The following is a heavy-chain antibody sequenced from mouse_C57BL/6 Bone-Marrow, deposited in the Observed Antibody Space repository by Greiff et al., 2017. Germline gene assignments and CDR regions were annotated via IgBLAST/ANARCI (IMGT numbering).Heavy chain of an antibody. CDR2: IDPNSGGT. CDR1: GYTFTSYW. J-gene: IGHJ4*01. CDR3: ARSKVGRKRAMDY. V-gene: IGHV1-72*01. Sequence: QVQLKESGAELVKPGASVKLSCKASGYTFTSYWMHWVKQRPGRGLEWIGRIDPNSGGTKYNEKFKSKATLTVDKPSSTAYMRLSSLTSEDSAGYYCARSKVGRKRAMDYWGQGTSVTVSS.